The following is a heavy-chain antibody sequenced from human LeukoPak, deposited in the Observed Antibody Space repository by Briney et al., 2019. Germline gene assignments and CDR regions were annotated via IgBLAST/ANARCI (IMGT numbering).Heavy chain of an antibody. J-gene: IGHJ5*02. Sequence: SETLSLTCTVSGGSISSYYWSWIRQPPGKGLEWIGYIYYSGSTNYNPSLKSRVTISVDTSKNQFSLKLSSVTAADTAVYYCARGAPAATFDPWGQGTLVTVSS. V-gene: IGHV4-59*08. CDR3: ARGAPAATFDP. D-gene: IGHD2-2*01. CDR2: IYYSGST. CDR1: GGSISSYY.